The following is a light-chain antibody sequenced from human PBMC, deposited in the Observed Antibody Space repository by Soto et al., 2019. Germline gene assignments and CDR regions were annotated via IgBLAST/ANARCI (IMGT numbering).Light chain of an antibody. V-gene: IGLV6-57*02. CDR2: EDN. CDR3: QSYDSDNHVV. J-gene: IGLJ2*01. Sequence: NFMLTQPHSVSESPGKTVTISCTGSSGSIATNYVQWYQQRPGSAPTTVIYEDNQRLSGVPDRFFGSIDSSSNSAFLTISGLKTEDEAEYYCQSYDSDNHVVFGGGTKVTVL. CDR1: SGSIATNY.